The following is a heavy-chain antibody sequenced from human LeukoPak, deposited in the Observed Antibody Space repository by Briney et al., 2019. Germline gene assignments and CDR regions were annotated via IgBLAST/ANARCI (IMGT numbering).Heavy chain of an antibody. J-gene: IGHJ4*02. Sequence: ASVKVSCKASGYTFTSYDIDWVRQATGQGLEWMGWMNPNSGNTGYAQKFQGRVTMTRNTSISTAYMELSSLRSEDTAVYYCARRYCSGGSCGFDYWGQGTLVTVSS. V-gene: IGHV1-8*01. D-gene: IGHD2-15*01. CDR2: MNPNSGNT. CDR1: GYTFTSYD. CDR3: ARRYCSGGSCGFDY.